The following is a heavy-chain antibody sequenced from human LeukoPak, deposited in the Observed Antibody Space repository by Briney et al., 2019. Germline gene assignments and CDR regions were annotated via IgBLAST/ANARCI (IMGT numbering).Heavy chain of an antibody. V-gene: IGHV3-30*02. Sequence: PGGSLRLSCAASGFTFSSYGMHWVRQAPGKGLEWVAFIRYDGSNKYYADSVKGRFTISRDNSKNTLYLQMNSLRAEDTAVYYCANNPRRRDDAFDIWGQGTMVTVSS. J-gene: IGHJ3*02. CDR3: ANNPRRRDDAFDI. CDR1: GFTFSSYG. CDR2: IRYDGSNK.